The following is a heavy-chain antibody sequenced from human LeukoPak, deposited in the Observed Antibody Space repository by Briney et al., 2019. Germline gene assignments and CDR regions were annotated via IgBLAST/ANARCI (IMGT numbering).Heavy chain of an antibody. CDR3: ARGTTVTTVDY. CDR1: GGSISSSTYY. D-gene: IGHD4-17*01. Sequence: SETLSLTCTASGGSISSSTYYWDWIRQPPGKGLEWIGSIYYSGSTYYNPSLKSRVTISVDTSKNQFSLKLSSVTAADTAVYYCARGTTVTTVDYWGQGTLVTVSS. J-gene: IGHJ4*02. V-gene: IGHV4-39*01. CDR2: IYYSGST.